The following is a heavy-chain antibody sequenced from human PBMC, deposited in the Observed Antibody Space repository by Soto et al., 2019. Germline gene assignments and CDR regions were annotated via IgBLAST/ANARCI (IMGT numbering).Heavy chain of an antibody. CDR2: TRNKANSYTT. CDR3: AKLGAMAIDY. D-gene: IGHD5-18*01. CDR1: GFTFSDHY. J-gene: IGHJ4*02. Sequence: GGSLRLSCAASGFTFSDHYMDWVRQAPGKGLEWVGRTRNKANSYTTEYAASVKGRFTISRDDSKNSLYLQMNSLKTEDTAVYYCAKLGAMAIDYWGQGTLVTVSS. V-gene: IGHV3-72*01.